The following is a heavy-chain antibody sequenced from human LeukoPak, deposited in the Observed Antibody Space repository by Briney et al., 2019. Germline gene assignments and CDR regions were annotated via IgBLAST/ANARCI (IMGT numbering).Heavy chain of an antibody. V-gene: IGHV1-58*01. CDR3: ARAGGLVQLELDY. Sequence: GTSVKVSCKASGFTFTSSAVQWVRQARGQRLEWIGWIVVGSGNTNYAQKFQERVTITRDMSTSTAYMELSSLRSDDTAVYYCARAGGLVQLELDYWGQGTLVTVSS. D-gene: IGHD1-1*01. CDR1: GFTFTSSA. J-gene: IGHJ4*02. CDR2: IVVGSGNT.